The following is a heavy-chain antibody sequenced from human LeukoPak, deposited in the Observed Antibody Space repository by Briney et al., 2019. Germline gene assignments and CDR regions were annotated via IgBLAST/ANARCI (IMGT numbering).Heavy chain of an antibody. J-gene: IGHJ4*02. CDR2: INNDGTAT. CDR1: GFTFSAYW. CDR3: ALLLGY. Sequence: GGSLRLSCAASGFTFSAYWMHWVRQVPGKGLVWVSRINNDGTATFFADSVKGRFTISRDNAKNTLYLQMDSLRAEDTAVYYCALLLGYWGQGTLVTVSS. V-gene: IGHV3-74*01.